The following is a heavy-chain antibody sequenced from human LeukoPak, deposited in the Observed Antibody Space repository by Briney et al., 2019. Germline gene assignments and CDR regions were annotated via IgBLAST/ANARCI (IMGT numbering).Heavy chain of an antibody. J-gene: IGHJ6*04. V-gene: IGHV3-30*03. Sequence: GGSLRLSCAASGFSFTSYNFHWVRQAPGKGLQWLGFISYDGNIKYEDSVKGRFTISRDNSKNTLYLQMNSLRAEDTAVYYCATDTLRYRMEVWGKGTTVTVSS. CDR2: ISYDGNIK. CDR1: GFSFTSYN. CDR3: ATDTLRYRMEV. D-gene: IGHD3-9*01.